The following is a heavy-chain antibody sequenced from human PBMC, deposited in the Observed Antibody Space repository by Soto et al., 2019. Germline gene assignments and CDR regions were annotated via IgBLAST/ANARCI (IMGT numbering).Heavy chain of an antibody. J-gene: IGHJ4*02. V-gene: IGHV3-66*01. CDR3: ARDLLVSSSSRPFDY. D-gene: IGHD6-6*01. Sequence: GGSLRLSCAASGFTVSSNYMSWVRQAPGKGLEWVSVIYSGGSTYYADSVKGRFTISRDNSKNTLYLQMNSLRAEDTAVYYCARDLLVSSSSRPFDYWGQGTLVTVSS. CDR1: GFTVSSNY. CDR2: IYSGGST.